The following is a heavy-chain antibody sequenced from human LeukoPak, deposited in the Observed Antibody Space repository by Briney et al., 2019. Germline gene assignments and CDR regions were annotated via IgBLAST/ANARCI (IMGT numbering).Heavy chain of an antibody. J-gene: IGHJ4*02. CDR2: ISTSGSNI. V-gene: IGHV3-11*01. CDR3: AGGSGSYYLDY. D-gene: IGHD3-10*01. CDR1: GFTFSDYY. Sequence: GGSLRLSCAASGFTFSDYYMSWIRQPPGMGLEWVSSISTSGSNIYYSDSVKGRFTISRDNAKNSLYLQMNSLRAEDTAVYYCAGGSGSYYLDYWGQGTLVTVSS.